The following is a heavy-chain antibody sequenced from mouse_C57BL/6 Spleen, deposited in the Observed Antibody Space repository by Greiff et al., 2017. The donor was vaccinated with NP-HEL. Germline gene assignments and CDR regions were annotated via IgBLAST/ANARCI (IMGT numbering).Heavy chain of an antibody. CDR1: GYTFTSYW. D-gene: IGHD2-1*01. Sequence: VKLQESGTELVKPGASVKLSCKASGYTFTSYWMHWVKQRPGQGLEWIGNINPSNGGTNYNEKFKSKATLTVDKSSSTAYMQLSSLTSEDSAVYYWARRVYYGNYVWFAYWGQGTLVTVSA. J-gene: IGHJ3*01. V-gene: IGHV1-53*01. CDR2: INPSNGGT. CDR3: ARRVYYGNYVWFAY.